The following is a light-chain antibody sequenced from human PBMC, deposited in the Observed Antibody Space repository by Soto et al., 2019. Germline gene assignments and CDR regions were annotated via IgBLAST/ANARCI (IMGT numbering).Light chain of an antibody. CDR2: DAS. V-gene: IGKV3-11*01. CDR1: QSVSSY. CDR3: QQRSNWPLYT. Sequence: EIVLTQSPATLSLSPGERATLSCRASQSVSSYLAWYQQKPGHAPRLLIYDASNRATGIPARFSGSGSGTDFTLTIRSLEPEDFAVYYCQQRSNWPLYTFGQGTKLEIK. J-gene: IGKJ2*01.